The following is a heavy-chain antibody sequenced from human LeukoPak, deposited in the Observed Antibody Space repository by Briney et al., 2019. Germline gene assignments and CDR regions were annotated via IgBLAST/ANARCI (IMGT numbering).Heavy chain of an antibody. Sequence: ASVKVSCKSAVYTFTSYGISWGRQAPGQGLEWMGWISAYNGNTNYSHKFQGRGTMTTDTSTSTAYMELRSLRSDDTAVYYCASGYCSGGSCYGYYYYGMDVWGQGTTVTVSS. D-gene: IGHD2-15*01. V-gene: IGHV1-18*01. CDR3: ASGYCSGGSCYGYYYYGMDV. CDR2: ISAYNGNT. CDR1: VYTFTSYG. J-gene: IGHJ6*02.